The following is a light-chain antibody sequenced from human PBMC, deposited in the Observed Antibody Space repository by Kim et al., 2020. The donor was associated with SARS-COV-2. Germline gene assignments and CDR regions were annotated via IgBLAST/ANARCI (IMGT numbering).Light chain of an antibody. CDR1: PTINNK. V-gene: IGKV3-15*01. CDR3: QQSNDWPPLT. Sequence: APEDRAPLSCRASPTINNKLVWYQQKPGQAPRLIIYDATTRATGVPARFIGSGSETDFTLTISSLQSEDFAVYSCQQSNDWPPLTFGQGTKVDIK. CDR2: DAT. J-gene: IGKJ1*01.